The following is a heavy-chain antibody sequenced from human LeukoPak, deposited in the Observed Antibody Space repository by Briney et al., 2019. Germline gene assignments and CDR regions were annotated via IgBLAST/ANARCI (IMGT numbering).Heavy chain of an antibody. D-gene: IGHD2-15*01. CDR1: GFTFSSYA. CDR2: LSGSGGST. Sequence: PGGSLRLSCAASGFTFSSYAMSWARQAPGKGLDWVPALSGSGGSTYYADSVKGRFTISRDNSKNTLYLQMNSLRAEDTAVYYCAKLKDIVVVVAVPDYWGQGTLVTVSS. J-gene: IGHJ4*02. V-gene: IGHV3-23*01. CDR3: AKLKDIVVVVAVPDY.